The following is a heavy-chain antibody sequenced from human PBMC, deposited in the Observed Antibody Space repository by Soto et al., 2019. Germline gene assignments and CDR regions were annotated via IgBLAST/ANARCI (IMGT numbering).Heavy chain of an antibody. V-gene: IGHV1-69*02. CDR2: IIPILGIA. J-gene: IGHJ6*03. CDR1: GGTFSSYT. D-gene: IGHD6-6*01. Sequence: QVQLVQSGAEVKKPGSSVKVSCKASGGTFSSYTISWVRQAPGQGLEGMGRIIPILGIANYAQKFQGRVTITADKSTSTAYMELSSLRSEDTAVYYCARWGYSSSSGDYYYMDVWGKGTTVTVSS. CDR3: ARWGYSSSSGDYYYMDV.